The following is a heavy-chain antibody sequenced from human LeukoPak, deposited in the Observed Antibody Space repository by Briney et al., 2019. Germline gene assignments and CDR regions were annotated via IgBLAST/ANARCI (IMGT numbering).Heavy chain of an antibody. D-gene: IGHD4-17*01. CDR1: DGSINGYF. J-gene: IGHJ5*02. V-gene: IGHV4-59*01. CDR2: ISDSGST. CDR3: ARVFRGAVTSNWFDP. Sequence: SETLSLTCTVPDGSINGYFWTWIRQPPGKGLEWIGYISDSGSTNYNPSLKSRVTLSVDSSNTEFSLRLNSVTAADTAVYYCARVFRGAVTSNWFDPWGQGTPVTVSS.